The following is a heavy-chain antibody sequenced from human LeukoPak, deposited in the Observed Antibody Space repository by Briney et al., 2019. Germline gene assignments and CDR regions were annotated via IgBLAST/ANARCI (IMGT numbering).Heavy chain of an antibody. D-gene: IGHD7-27*01. CDR2: ISGSSDYI. CDR1: GFPFSTYS. V-gene: IGHV3-21*01. J-gene: IGHJ4*02. CDR3: ARDNNWGSTHY. Sequence: GGSLRLSCAASGFPFSTYSMNWVRQAPGKGLEWVSSISGSSDYIYYADSVKGRFTVSRDNTKNTLYLQMNSLRAEDTAVYYCARDNNWGSTHYWGQGTLVTVSS.